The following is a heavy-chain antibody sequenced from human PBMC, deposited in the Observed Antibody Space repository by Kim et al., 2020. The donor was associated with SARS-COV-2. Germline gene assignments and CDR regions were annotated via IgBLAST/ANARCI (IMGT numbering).Heavy chain of an antibody. CDR1: GFTFDDYA. J-gene: IGHJ4*02. V-gene: IGHV3-9*01. Sequence: GGSLRLSCAASGFTFDDYAMHWVRQAPGKGLEWVSSISWNSGIKAYADSVKGRFTISRDNAKNSLYLQMNSLRPDYTALYYCAKLSSSWYEGDYWGQGT. CDR2: ISWNSGIK. D-gene: IGHD6-13*01. CDR3: AKLSSSWYEGDY.